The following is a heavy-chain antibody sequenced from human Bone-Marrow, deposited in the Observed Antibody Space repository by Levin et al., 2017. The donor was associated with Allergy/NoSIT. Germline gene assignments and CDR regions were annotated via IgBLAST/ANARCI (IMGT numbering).Heavy chain of an antibody. CDR2: VYPGGST. J-gene: IGHJ4*01. CDR3: ARAAGVLSPIFQFDD. D-gene: IGHD3-3*01. CDR1: GFSVSTDH. V-gene: IGHV3-53*01. Sequence: GESLKISCAASGFSVSTDHMSWVRQAPGKGLEWVSVVYPGGSTYYADSVKGRFTISRDNSKNMVYFQMNSLRVEDTAVYYCARAAGVLSPIFQFDDWGHGTLVTVSS.